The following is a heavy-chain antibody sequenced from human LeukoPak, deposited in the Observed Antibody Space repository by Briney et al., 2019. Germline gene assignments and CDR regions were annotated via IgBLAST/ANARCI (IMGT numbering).Heavy chain of an antibody. D-gene: IGHD5-12*01. CDR3: EGDMRGYDLGSYFAY. CDR1: GFTFSSYA. J-gene: IGHJ4*02. CDR2: ISYDGINK. Sequence: GRSLRLSCAASGFTFSSYAMHWVRQAPGKGLEWVAVISYDGINKYYADSVKGRFTISRDNSKNTLYLKMNSLRAEDTAVYYCEGDMRGYDLGSYFAYWGQGTLGTVSS. V-gene: IGHV3-30*04.